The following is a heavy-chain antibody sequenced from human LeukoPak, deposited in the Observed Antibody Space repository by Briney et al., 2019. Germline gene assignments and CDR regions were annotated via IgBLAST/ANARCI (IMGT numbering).Heavy chain of an antibody. V-gene: IGHV3-23*01. J-gene: IGHJ4*02. CDR3: AKETSITGAGDF. D-gene: IGHD1-20*01. Sequence: GGSLRLSCAASGFSLSGYWMSWVRQAPGKGLEYVSPISASGLSTYYTDSVRGRFTNSRDNSKNTLYLQMHSLRAEDTAVYYCAKETSITGAGDFWGQGALVTVSS. CDR1: GFSLSGYW. CDR2: ISASGLST.